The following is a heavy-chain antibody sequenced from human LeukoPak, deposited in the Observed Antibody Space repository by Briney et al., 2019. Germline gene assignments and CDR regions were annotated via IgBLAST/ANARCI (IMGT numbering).Heavy chain of an antibody. J-gene: IGHJ4*02. CDR1: GFTFSNFW. CDR3: ARQVAGVNVY. D-gene: IGHD6-19*01. CDR2: MKEDGSEE. V-gene: IGHV3-7*01. Sequence: PGGSLRLSCATSGFTFSNFWKTWVRQAPGEGLEWVANMKEDGSEEYYVDSVKGRFTISRDNAKSSLYLQMNSLRVEDTAVYYCARQVAGVNVYWGQGTLVTVSS.